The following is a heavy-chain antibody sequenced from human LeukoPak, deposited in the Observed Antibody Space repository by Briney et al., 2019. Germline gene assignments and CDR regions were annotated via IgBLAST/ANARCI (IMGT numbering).Heavy chain of an antibody. Sequence: AETLSLTCRVSGASISSFYWSWIRQSPGKGLEWLGYISNSGRTIYNPSLKSRVTISVDTSKNQFSLKLSSVTAADTAVYYCARRAYPGPFDYWGQGTLVTVSS. CDR1: GASISSFY. CDR2: ISNSGRT. CDR3: ARRAYPGPFDY. V-gene: IGHV4-59*08. J-gene: IGHJ4*02.